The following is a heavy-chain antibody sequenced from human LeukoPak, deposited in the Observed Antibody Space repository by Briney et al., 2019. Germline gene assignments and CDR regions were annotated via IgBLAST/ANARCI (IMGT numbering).Heavy chain of an antibody. J-gene: IGHJ4*02. CDR3: ARWGDSEAYGSGSYYKYYFDY. CDR2: NYYSGST. CDR1: GGSISSSSYY. Sequence: SETLSLTCTVSGGSISSSSYYWGWIRQPPGKGLEWIGSNYYSGSTYYNPSLKSRVTISVDTSKNQFSLKLSSLTAADTAVYYCARWGDSEAYGSGSYYKYYFDYWGQRTLVTVSS. V-gene: IGHV4-39*01. D-gene: IGHD3-10*01.